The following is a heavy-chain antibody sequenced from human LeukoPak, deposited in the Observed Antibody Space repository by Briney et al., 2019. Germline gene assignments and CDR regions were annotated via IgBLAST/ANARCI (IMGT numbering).Heavy chain of an antibody. Sequence: SETLSLTCTVSGGSISRYYWNWIRQPPGERLEWIGEINHSGSTNYNPSLKSRVTISVDTSKNQFSLKLSSVTAADTAVYYCARAPNYGPFDPWGQGTLVTVSS. J-gene: IGHJ5*02. CDR2: INHSGST. V-gene: IGHV4-34*01. CDR3: ARAPNYGPFDP. D-gene: IGHD4-17*01. CDR1: GGSISRYY.